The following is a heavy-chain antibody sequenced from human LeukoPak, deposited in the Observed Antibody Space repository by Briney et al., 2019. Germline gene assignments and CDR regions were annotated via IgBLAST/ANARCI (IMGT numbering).Heavy chain of an antibody. J-gene: IGHJ4*02. CDR2: ISSSTT. D-gene: IGHD5-12*01. CDR3: ARGVATIDY. V-gene: IGHV3-48*01. CDR1: GLTFSRYS. Sequence: PGGSLRLSCAASGLTFSRYSMNWVRQARGKGVEWVSCISSSTTYYADSVKGRFTISRDNDKHSLYMQMNSLRAEDTAVYYCARGVATIDYWGQGTLVTVSS.